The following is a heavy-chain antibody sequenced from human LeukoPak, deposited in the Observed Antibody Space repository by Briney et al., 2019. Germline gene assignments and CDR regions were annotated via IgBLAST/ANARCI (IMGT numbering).Heavy chain of an antibody. J-gene: IGHJ3*02. CDR2: INHSGST. CDR3: ARTWIQLWLRRAFDI. Sequence: SETLSLTCAVYGGSFSGYYWSWIRQPPGKGLEWIGEINHSGSTNYNPSLKSRVTISVDTSKNQFSLKLSSVTAADTAVYCCARTWIQLWLRRAFDIWGQGTMVTVSS. D-gene: IGHD5-18*01. V-gene: IGHV4-34*01. CDR1: GGSFSGYY.